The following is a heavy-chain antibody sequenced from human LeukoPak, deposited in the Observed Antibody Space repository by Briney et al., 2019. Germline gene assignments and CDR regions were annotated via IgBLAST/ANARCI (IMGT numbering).Heavy chain of an antibody. J-gene: IGHJ4*02. V-gene: IGHV4-59*01. D-gene: IGHD3-16*01. CDR2: ILHHGKS. CDR3: ARIRGLGDVSPYSDF. CDR1: GDSISSSD. Sequence: PSETLSLTCSVSGDSISSSDWSWIRQPPGKGLEWIGYILHHGKSGYNHSLQRRVTISLDTSKNQFSLKLSFVTAADTAMYYCARIRGLGDVSPYSDFWGQGTLVTVSS.